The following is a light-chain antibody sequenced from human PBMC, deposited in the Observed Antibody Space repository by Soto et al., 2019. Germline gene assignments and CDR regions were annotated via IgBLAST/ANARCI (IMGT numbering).Light chain of an antibody. CDR2: EVS. Sequence: QSALTQPASVSGSPGQSITISCTGTSRDVGGYNFVSWYQQHPGKAPKLMIFEVSHRPSGVSIRFSASKSGNTASLTISGLQAEDEADYYCSSYTSSSTLVFRTGTKLTVL. CDR1: SRDVGGYNF. CDR3: SSYTSSSTLV. J-gene: IGLJ1*01. V-gene: IGLV2-14*01.